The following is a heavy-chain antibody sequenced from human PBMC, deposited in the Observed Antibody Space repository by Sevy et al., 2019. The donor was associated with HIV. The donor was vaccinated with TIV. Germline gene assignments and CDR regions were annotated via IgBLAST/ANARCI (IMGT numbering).Heavy chain of an antibody. Sequence: GGSLRLSCAASGFTFSSYAMSWVRQAPGKGLEWVSAISGSGGSTYYADSVKGRFTISRDNSKNTLYLQMNSLRAEVRAVYYCAKDYCSSTSCYFGSFDAFDIWGQGTMVTVSS. V-gene: IGHV3-23*01. J-gene: IGHJ3*02. CDR2: ISGSGGST. CDR1: GFTFSSYA. D-gene: IGHD2-2*01. CDR3: AKDYCSSTSCYFGSFDAFDI.